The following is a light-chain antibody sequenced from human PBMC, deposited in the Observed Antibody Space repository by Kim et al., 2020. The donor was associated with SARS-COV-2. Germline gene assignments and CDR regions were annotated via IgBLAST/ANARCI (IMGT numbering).Light chain of an antibody. CDR3: QQFGSSPAWT. V-gene: IGKV3-20*01. Sequence: PGDRATLSCRASQSVSSNYVAWYQQKPGQAPRLLIYGISSRAAGIPDRFSGSGSGTDFTLTISGVEAEDFAVYYCQQFGSSPAWTFGQGTKVDIK. CDR1: QSVSSNY. J-gene: IGKJ1*01. CDR2: GIS.